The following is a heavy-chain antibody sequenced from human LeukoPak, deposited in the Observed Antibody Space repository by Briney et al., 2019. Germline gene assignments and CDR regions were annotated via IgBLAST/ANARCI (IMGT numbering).Heavy chain of an antibody. V-gene: IGHV3-23*01. CDR3: ARDPGGIAAAANWFDP. Sequence: GGSLRLSCAASGFTFSSYAMSWVRQAPGKGLEWVSAISGSGGSTYYADSVKGRFTISRDNAKNSLYLQMNSLRAEDTAVYYCARDPGGIAAAANWFDPWGQGTLVIVSS. D-gene: IGHD6-13*01. CDR1: GFTFSSYA. CDR2: ISGSGGST. J-gene: IGHJ5*02.